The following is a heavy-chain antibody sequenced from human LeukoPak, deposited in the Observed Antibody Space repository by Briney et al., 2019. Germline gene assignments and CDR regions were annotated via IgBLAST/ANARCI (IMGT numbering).Heavy chain of an antibody. CDR2: ISSSGTTI. V-gene: IGHV3-48*03. J-gene: IGHJ6*04. Sequence: GGSLRLSCAASGFTFSSYEMNWVRQAPGKGLEWVSYISSSGTTIYYADSVKGRFTISRDNAKNSLYLQMNSLRAEDTAVYYCASLPSPTDVWGNGTTVTVSS. CDR3: ASLPSPTDV. CDR1: GFTFSSYE.